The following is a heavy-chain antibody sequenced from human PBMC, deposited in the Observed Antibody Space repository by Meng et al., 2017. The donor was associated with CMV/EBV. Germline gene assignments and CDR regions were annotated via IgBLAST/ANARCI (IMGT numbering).Heavy chain of an antibody. CDR1: GYSVIRED. V-gene: IGHV1-8*01. J-gene: IGHJ4*02. Sequence: WKAEGYSVIREDISWVRQDNGKGSEWRGGRKPKSGETGDAKKFQGRVTMTRNTSISTAYMELSRLTSEDTAMYYCARAPRGYSFYWGQGTLVTVSS. CDR2: RKPKSGET. D-gene: IGHD5-18*01. CDR3: ARAPRGYSFY.